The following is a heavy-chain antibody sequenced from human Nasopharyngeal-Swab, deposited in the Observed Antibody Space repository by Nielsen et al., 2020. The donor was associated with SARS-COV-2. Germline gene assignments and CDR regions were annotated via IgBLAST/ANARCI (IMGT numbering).Heavy chain of an antibody. CDR1: GFSVSYNY. CDR2: IYSRGET. J-gene: IGHJ4*02. Sequence: GESLKISCEVSGFSVSYNYMSWVRQAPGKGLEWVAVIYSRGETHYTDSVRGRFTISRDNSKNMVNLQLNSLRAEDTAAYYCARMDFIASRDYWGQGTLVTVSS. V-gene: IGHV3-53*01. CDR3: ARMDFIASRDY. D-gene: IGHD6-13*01.